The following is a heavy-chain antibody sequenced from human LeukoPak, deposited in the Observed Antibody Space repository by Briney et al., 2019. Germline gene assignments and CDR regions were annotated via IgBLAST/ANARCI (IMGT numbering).Heavy chain of an antibody. V-gene: IGHV3-21*01. Sequence: MPGGSLRLSCAASGFTFSSYSMNWVRQAPGKGLEWVSSITSSSTYIYYADSVKGRFTISRDNARNSLYLQMNSLRAEDTAVYYCAREGRLLTVYFIQAWFAPWGKGTLVTVS. J-gene: IGHJ5*02. CDR3: AREGRLLTVYFIQAWFAP. CDR1: GFTFSSYS. CDR2: ITSSSTYI. D-gene: IGHD3-9*01.